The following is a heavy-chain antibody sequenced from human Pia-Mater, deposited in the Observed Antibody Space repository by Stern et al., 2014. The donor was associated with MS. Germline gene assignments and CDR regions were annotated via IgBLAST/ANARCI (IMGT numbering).Heavy chain of an antibody. CDR1: GFTFNTYG. CDR3: ARTWRENPFAH. CDR2: VSNSGITP. J-gene: IGHJ4*02. Sequence: EVQLVESGGGLVQPGGSLKLSCEGSGFTFNTYGMSWVRQAPGKGLEWVSFVSNSGITPHYSDSVEGRFTISRDNAGSSVYLQMHSLRDEDPAIYYCARTWRENPFAHWGQGTLVTVSS. D-gene: IGHD5-12*01. V-gene: IGHV3-48*02.